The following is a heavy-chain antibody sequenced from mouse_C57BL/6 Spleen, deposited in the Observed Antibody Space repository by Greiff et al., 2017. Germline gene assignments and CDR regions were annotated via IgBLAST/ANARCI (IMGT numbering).Heavy chain of an antibody. Sequence: QVHVKQSGAELAKPGASVKLSCTASGYTFTSYWMHWVKQRPGQGLEWIGYINPSSGYTKYNQKFKDKATLTADKSSSTAYMQLSSLTYVDSAVYYCENANYGNCDYWGQGTTLTVSS. J-gene: IGHJ2*01. CDR2: INPSSGYT. V-gene: IGHV1-7*01. CDR3: ENANYGNCDY. D-gene: IGHD2-1*01. CDR1: GYTFTSYW.